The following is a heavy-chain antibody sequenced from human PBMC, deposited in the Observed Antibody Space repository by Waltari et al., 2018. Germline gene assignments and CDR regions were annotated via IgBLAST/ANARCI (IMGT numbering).Heavy chain of an antibody. V-gene: IGHV3-30*02. CDR3: FLGTLGELRGFDY. J-gene: IGHJ4*02. Sequence: QVQLVESGGGVVQPGGALSLSCAASGFSFSSYGMHWVRQAPGKGLEWVAFIRYDGSKEYYADSVKGRFTISRDNSKNTLYLQMNSLRPEDTAVYYAFLGTLGELRGFDYWGQGTLVTVAS. D-gene: IGHD3-16*01. CDR1: GFSFSSYG. CDR2: IRYDGSKE.